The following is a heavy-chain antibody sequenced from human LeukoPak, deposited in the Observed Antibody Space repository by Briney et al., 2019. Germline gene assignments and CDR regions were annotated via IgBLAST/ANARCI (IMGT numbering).Heavy chain of an antibody. CDR2: ISWNSGSI. J-gene: IGHJ4*02. Sequence: GGSLRLSCAASGFTFDDYAMHWVRQAPGKGLEWVSGISWNSGSIGYADSVKGRFTISRDNAKNSLYLQMFSLRVEDTAVYFCARDRGTVTYSDYWGQGTLVTVSS. CDR1: GFTFDDYA. V-gene: IGHV3-9*01. D-gene: IGHD4-11*01. CDR3: ARDRGTVTYSDY.